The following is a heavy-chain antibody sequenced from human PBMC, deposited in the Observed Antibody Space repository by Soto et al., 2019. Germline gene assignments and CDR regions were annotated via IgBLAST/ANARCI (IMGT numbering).Heavy chain of an antibody. CDR3: ARGENDAFDI. J-gene: IGHJ3*02. CDR1: SYSITNAYY. CDR2: IYRSGNT. Sequence: SETLSLTCAVSSYSITNAYYWAWIRQPPGKGLEWIGSIYRSGNTYYNPSLKSRVTISVDTSENHFSLKLISVTAADTAVYYCARGENDAFDIWGQGTMVTVSS. V-gene: IGHV4-38-2*01.